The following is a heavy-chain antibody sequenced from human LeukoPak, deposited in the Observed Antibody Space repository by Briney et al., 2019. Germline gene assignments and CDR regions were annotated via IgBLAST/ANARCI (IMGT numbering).Heavy chain of an antibody. Sequence: PSETLSLTCTISGGSIRSSSYYWSWIRQHPGKGLEWIGYIYYSGSAYYNPSLRSRATISVDTYKSQFSLKLSSVTAADTAVYYCARAILTPSGYVWHFDLWGRGTLVTVSS. D-gene: IGHD3-3*01. CDR2: IYYSGSA. V-gene: IGHV4-31*03. CDR1: GGSIRSSSYY. J-gene: IGHJ2*01. CDR3: ARAILTPSGYVWHFDL.